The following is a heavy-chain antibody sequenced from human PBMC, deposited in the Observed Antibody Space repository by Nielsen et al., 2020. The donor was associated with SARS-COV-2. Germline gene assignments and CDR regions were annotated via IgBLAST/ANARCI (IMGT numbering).Heavy chain of an antibody. CDR3: ARAGWFGELGPGY. CDR2: IIPILGIV. Sequence: SVKVSCKASGGTLSSYAFSWVRQAPGQGLEWMGRIIPILGIVNYAQKLQGRVTITADKSTSTAYMELRSLRSDDTAVYYCARAGWFGELGPGYWGQGTLVTVSS. D-gene: IGHD3-10*01. V-gene: IGHV1-69*04. J-gene: IGHJ4*02. CDR1: GGTLSSYA.